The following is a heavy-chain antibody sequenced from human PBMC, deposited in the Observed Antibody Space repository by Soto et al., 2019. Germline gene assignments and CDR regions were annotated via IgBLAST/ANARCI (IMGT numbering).Heavy chain of an antibody. CDR1: GGSISSSSYY. D-gene: IGHD3-22*01. CDR2: IYYTGST. J-gene: IGHJ3*02. Sequence: SETLSLTCTVSGGSISSSSYYWGWIRQPPGKGLEWIGSIYYTGSTYYSPSLKGRVTISVDSSKNQFSLKLSSVTAADTAVHHCVRVYYYDSSGYFRPADAFDIWGQGTRVTVS. CDR3: VRVYYYDSSGYFRPADAFDI. V-gene: IGHV4-39*02.